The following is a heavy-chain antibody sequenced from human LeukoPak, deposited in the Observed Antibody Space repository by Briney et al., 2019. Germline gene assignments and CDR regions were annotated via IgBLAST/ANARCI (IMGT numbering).Heavy chain of an antibody. CDR2: ISYDGSNK. CDR1: GFTFSSYG. CDR3: ATDQAYSGYDSGY. D-gene: IGHD5-12*01. V-gene: IGHV3-30*03. J-gene: IGHJ4*02. Sequence: GRSLRLSCAASGFTFSSYGMHWVRQAPGKGLEWVAVISYDGSNKYYADSVKGRFTISRDNSKNTLYLQMNSLRAEDTAVYYCATDQAYSGYDSGYWGQGTLVTVSS.